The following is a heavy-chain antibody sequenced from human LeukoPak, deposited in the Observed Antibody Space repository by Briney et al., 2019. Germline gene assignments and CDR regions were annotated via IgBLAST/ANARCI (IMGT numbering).Heavy chain of an antibody. J-gene: IGHJ4*02. D-gene: IGHD1-26*01. CDR3: AREIPYSGSYFGGFDY. V-gene: IGHV3-21*01. CDR1: GFTFDDYD. Sequence: PGGSLRLSCAASGFTFDDYDMNWVRQAPGKGLEWVSSISSSSSYIYYADSVKGRFTISRDNAKNSLYLQMNSLRAEDTAVYYCAREIPYSGSYFGGFDYWGQGTLVTVSS. CDR2: ISSSSSYI.